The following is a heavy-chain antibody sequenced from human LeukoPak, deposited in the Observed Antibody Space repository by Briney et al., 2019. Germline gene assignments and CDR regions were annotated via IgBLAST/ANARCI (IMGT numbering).Heavy chain of an antibody. Sequence: SQTLSLTCAVSGGSISSGGYSWSWIRQPPGKGLEWIGYIYHSGSTYYNPSLKSRVTISVDRSKNQFSLKLSSVTAADTAVYYCARGYCSGGSCHSYYFDYWGQGTLVTVSS. V-gene: IGHV4-30-2*01. D-gene: IGHD2-15*01. CDR2: IYHSGST. J-gene: IGHJ4*02. CDR3: ARGYCSGGSCHSYYFDY. CDR1: GGSISSGGYS.